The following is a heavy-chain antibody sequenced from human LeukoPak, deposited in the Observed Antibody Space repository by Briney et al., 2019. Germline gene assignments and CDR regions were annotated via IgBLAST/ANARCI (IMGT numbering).Heavy chain of an antibody. V-gene: IGHV3-53*04. Sequence: PGGSLRLSCAASGFTFSSYEMNWVRQAPGKGLEWVSTIYSGGTTYYADSVMGRFTISRHNSRNTLYLQMNSLRVEDTAVYYCARVDTVMAYYFDLWGQGTLVTVSS. CDR1: GFTFSSYE. CDR3: ARVDTVMAYYFDL. CDR2: IYSGGTT. D-gene: IGHD5-18*01. J-gene: IGHJ4*02.